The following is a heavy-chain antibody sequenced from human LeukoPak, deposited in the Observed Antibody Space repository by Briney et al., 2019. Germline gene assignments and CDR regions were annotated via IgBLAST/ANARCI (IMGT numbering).Heavy chain of an antibody. V-gene: IGHV3-30*03. CDR2: VSYDGSNK. Sequence: GGSLRLSCAASGFTFSSYWMHWVRQAPGKGLEWVAVVSYDGSNKYYVDSVKGRFTISRDNSKNTLYLQMNTLRVEDTAVYYCARGSWSAADTNIDYWGQGTLVTVSS. CDR1: GFTFSSYW. CDR3: ARGSWSAADTNIDY. D-gene: IGHD6-13*01. J-gene: IGHJ4*02.